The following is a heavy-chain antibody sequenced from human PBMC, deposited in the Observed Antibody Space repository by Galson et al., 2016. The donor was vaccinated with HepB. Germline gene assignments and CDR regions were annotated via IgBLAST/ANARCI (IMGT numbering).Heavy chain of an antibody. CDR3: ARGADSSGYSYYYGMDV. V-gene: IGHV1-46*01. D-gene: IGHD3-22*01. CDR2: LYCSGCST. CDR1: GYTFTRYY. Sequence: SVKVSCKASGYTFTRYYMHWVRQAPGQGLEWMGILYCSGCSTAYPQQFQGRVTVTRDTSTSTVHMELSSLRSEDTAVYYCARGADSSGYSYYYGMDVWGQGTTVTVSS. J-gene: IGHJ6*02.